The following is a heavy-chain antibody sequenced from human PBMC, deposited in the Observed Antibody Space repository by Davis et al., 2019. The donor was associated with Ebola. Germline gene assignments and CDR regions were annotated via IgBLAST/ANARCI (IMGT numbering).Heavy chain of an antibody. CDR1: GFTVSSNY. V-gene: IGHV3-53*01. Sequence: GESLKISCAASGFTVSSNYMSWVRQAPGKGLEWVSVIYSGGSTYYADSVKGRFTISRDNSKNTLYLQMNSLRAEDTAVYYCAREGSSSRGYWFDPWGQGTLVTVSS. D-gene: IGHD6-6*01. CDR3: AREGSSSRGYWFDP. J-gene: IGHJ5*02. CDR2: IYSGGST.